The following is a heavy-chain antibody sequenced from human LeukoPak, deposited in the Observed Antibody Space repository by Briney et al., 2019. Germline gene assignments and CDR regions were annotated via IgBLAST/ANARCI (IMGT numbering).Heavy chain of an antibody. CDR3: ARVSGYSSGWYLYAFDI. CDR2: ISGSGGST. D-gene: IGHD6-19*01. CDR1: GFTFSSYG. J-gene: IGHJ3*02. Sequence: PGGSLRLSCAASGFTFSSYGMSWVRQAPGKGLEWVSAISGSGGSTYYADSVKGRFTISRDNSKNSLYLQMNSLRAEDTAVYYCARVSGYSSGWYLYAFDIWGQGTMVTVSS. V-gene: IGHV3-23*01.